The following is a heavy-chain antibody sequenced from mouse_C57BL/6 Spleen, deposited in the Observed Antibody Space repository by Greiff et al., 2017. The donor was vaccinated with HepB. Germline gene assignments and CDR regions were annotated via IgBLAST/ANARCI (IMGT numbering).Heavy chain of an antibody. D-gene: IGHD2-14*01. CDR1: GYTFTSYG. J-gene: IGHJ4*01. CDR2: IYPRSGNT. Sequence: VQGVESGAELARPGASVKLSCKASGYTFTSYGISWVKQRTGQGLEWIGEIYPRSGNTYYNEKFKGKATLTADKSSSTAYMELRSLTSEDSAVYFCARWYGPGDYAMDYWGQGTSVTVSS. V-gene: IGHV1-81*01. CDR3: ARWYGPGDYAMDY.